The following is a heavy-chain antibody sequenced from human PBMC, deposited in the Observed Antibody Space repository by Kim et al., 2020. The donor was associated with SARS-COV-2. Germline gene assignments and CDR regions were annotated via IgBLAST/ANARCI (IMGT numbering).Heavy chain of an antibody. CDR1: GFTFSSYG. V-gene: IGHV3-33*01. Sequence: GGSLRLSCAASGFTFSSYGMHWVRQAPGKGLEWVAVIWYDGSNKYYADSVKGRFTISRDNSKNTLYLQMNSLRAEDTAVYYCARDPLGPVSGSYYLLDYWGQGTLVTVSS. J-gene: IGHJ4*02. CDR3: ARDPLGPVSGSYYLLDY. CDR2: IWYDGSNK. D-gene: IGHD3-10*01.